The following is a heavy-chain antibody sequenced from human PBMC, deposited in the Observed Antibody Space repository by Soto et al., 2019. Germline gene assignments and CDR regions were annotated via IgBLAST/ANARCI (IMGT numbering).Heavy chain of an antibody. D-gene: IGHD3-22*01. CDR1: GGSISSYY. J-gene: IGHJ4*02. V-gene: IGHV4-59*01. CDR3: ARDAPPYYDRSYYFDY. CDR2: IYYSGST. Sequence: KPSETLSLTCTVSGGSISSYYWSWIRQPPGKGLEWIGYIYYSGSTNYNPSLKSRVTISVDTSKNQFSLKLSSVTAADTAVYYCARDAPPYYDRSYYFDYWGQGTLVTVSS.